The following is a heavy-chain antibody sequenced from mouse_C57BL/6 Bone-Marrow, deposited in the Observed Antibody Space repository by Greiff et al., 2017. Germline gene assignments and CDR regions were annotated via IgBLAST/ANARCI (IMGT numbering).Heavy chain of an antibody. CDR1: GFSLTSYG. Sequence: QVQLQQSGPGLVQPSQSLSITCTVSGFSLTSYGVHWVRQSPGKGLEWLGVIWSGGSTDYNAAFISRLSISKDNSKSQVFFKMNSLQADDTAIYYCARNSYGNLPSWFAYWGQGTLVTVSA. D-gene: IGHD2-1*01. J-gene: IGHJ3*01. CDR3: ARNSYGNLPSWFAY. V-gene: IGHV2-2*01. CDR2: IWSGGST.